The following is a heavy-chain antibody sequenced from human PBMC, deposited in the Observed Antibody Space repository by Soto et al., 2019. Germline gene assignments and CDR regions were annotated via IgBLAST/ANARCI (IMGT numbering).Heavy chain of an antibody. J-gene: IGHJ6*02. CDR2: ISSSSSHT. CDR3: ARDRSGSYPPGDGMDV. CDR1: GFTFSSCS. Sequence: EVQVVESGGGLVKPGGSLRLSCAASGFTFSSCSMNWVRQAPGQGLEWVAAISSSSSHTYYADSVKGRFTNSRDNAKNSLYLQVNSLRAEDTAVYYCARDRSGSYPPGDGMDVWGQGTTVTVSS. D-gene: IGHD3-10*01. V-gene: IGHV3-21*01.